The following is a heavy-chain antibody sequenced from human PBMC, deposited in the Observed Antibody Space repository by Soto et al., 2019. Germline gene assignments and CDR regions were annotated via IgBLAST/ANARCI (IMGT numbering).Heavy chain of an antibody. D-gene: IGHD6-19*01. V-gene: IGHV1-69*06. CDR2: IIPIFGTA. CDR3: ARVPGMAVAGAFSDY. Sequence: QVQLVQSGAEVKKPGSSVKVSCKASGGTFSSYAISWVRQAPGQGLEWMGGIIPIFGTANYAQKFQGRVNITADKSTSTAYMELRSLRSEDKAVDYWARVPGMAVAGAFSDYCGQGTLVTVSS. J-gene: IGHJ4*02. CDR1: GGTFSSYA.